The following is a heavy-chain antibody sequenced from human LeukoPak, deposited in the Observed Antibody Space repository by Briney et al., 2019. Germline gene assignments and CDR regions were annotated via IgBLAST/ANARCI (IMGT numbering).Heavy chain of an antibody. CDR1: GSRFTSYW. CDR3: ARYIEQLGKFDY. CDR2: IYPGDSDT. D-gene: IGHD6-6*01. V-gene: IGHV5-51*01. J-gene: IGHJ4*02. Sequence: GESLKISCKVSGSRFTSYWIGWVRQMPGKGLEWMGIIYPGDSDTRYSPSFQGQVTISADKSISTAYLQWSSLKASDTAMYYCARYIEQLGKFDYWGQGTLVTVSS.